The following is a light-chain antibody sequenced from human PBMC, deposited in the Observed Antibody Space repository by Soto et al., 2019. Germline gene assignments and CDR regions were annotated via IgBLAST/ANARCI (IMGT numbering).Light chain of an antibody. CDR2: DVS. CDR1: SSDVGGYNH. J-gene: IGLJ2*01. Sequence: QSVLTQPASVSGSPGQSITISCTGTSSDVGGYNHVSWYQQHPGKAPKLMIYDVSNRPSGVSNRFSGSKSGNTASLTISGLQAEEEADYYCSSNTSSSTCVFVGGTK. CDR3: SSNTSSSTCV. V-gene: IGLV2-14*01.